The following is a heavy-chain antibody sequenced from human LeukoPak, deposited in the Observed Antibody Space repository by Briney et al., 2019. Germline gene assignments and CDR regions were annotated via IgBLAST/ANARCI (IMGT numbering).Heavy chain of an antibody. J-gene: IGHJ4*02. CDR3: ARADYADY. CDR2: ISYDGSNK. CDR1: GFTFSSYA. Sequence: GGSLRLSCAASGFTFSSYAMHWVRQAPGKGLEWVAVISYDGSNKYYADSVKGRFTISRDNSKNTLYLQMNSLRAEDTAVYYRARADYADYWGQGTLVTVSS. V-gene: IGHV3-30-3*01.